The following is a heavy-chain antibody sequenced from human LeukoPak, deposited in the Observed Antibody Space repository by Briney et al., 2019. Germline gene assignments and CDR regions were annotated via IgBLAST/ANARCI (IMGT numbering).Heavy chain of an antibody. CDR3: ARVAVVVPAALDY. CDR2: ISSSSTYI. D-gene: IGHD2-2*01. CDR1: GFTFTSYS. V-gene: IGHV3-21*01. J-gene: IGHJ4*02. Sequence: GGSLRLSCAASGFTFTSYSMNWVRQAPGKGLEWVSSISSSSTYIYYADSVKGRFTISRDNAKSSLYLQMNSLRAEDTAVYYCARVAVVVPAALDYWGQGTLVTVSS.